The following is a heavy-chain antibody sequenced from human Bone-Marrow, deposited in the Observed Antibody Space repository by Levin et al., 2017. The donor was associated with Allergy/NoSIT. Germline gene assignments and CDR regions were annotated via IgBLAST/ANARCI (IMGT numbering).Heavy chain of an antibody. D-gene: IGHD5-12*01. Sequence: SGGSLRLSCEASGFAFSSYWMHWVRQAPGKGLVWVSRINTDGRSTAYADSVKGRFTISRDNAKNTQYLQMNSLRAEDTAVYYCVREVSGDDNDWFDPWGQGTLVTVSS. CDR3: VREVSGDDNDWFDP. V-gene: IGHV3-74*01. CDR2: INTDGRST. J-gene: IGHJ5*02. CDR1: GFAFSSYW.